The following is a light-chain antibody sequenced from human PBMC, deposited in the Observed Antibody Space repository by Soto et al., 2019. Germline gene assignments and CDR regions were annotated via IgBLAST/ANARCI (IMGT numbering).Light chain of an antibody. J-gene: IGLJ2*01. CDR2: GNT. V-gene: IGLV1-40*01. CDR1: GSNIGAGFD. CDR3: QSYDTGLSGPVV. Sequence: QSVLTQPPSLSGAPGQNIIISCTGGGSNIGAGFDVHWYQQLPGTAPKLLIYGNTNRPSGVPDRFSGSKSGTSASLVITGLQADDEADYYCQSYDTGLSGPVVFGGGTQLTVL.